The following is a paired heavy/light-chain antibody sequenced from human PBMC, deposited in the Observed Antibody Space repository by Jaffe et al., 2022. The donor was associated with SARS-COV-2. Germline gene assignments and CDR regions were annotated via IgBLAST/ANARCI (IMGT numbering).Heavy chain of an antibody. D-gene: IGHD3-10*01. V-gene: IGHV3-15*01. J-gene: IGHJ5*02. CDR2: IKSNIDGGTT. Sequence: EVQLVESGGGLVKPGGSLRLSCATSGFTFNNAWMSWVRQAPGKGLEWVGRIKSNIDGGTTDYAAPVRGRFTISRDDSRDTLYLQMDSLRIEDTAVYYCMTPPRWSAELRVSWGQGALVTVSS. CDR3: MTPPRWSAELRVS. CDR1: GFTFNNAW.
Light chain of an antibody. V-gene: IGKV4-1*01. CDR2: WAS. J-gene: IGKJ2*01. Sequence: DIVMTQSPDSLAVSLGERATISCKSSQSVLDGSNKKNYLAWYQQKPGQSPNLLIYWASTRESGVPDRFSGSGSGTDFTLIISSVQAEDVAVYYCQQYSSTPRTFGQGTKLEV. CDR3: QQYSSTPRT. CDR1: QSVLDGSNKKNY.